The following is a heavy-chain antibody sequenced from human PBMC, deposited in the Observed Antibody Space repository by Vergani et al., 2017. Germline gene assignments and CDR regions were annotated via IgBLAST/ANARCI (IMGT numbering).Heavy chain of an antibody. Sequence: EVQLLESGGGLVQPGGSLRLSCAASGFTFSSYAMSWVRQAPGKGLEWVSAISGSGGSTYYADSVKGRFTISSDNSKNTLYLQMNSLRAEDTAVYYCAKEGLLGKIQLWLLTGYYFDYWGQGTLVTVSS. D-gene: IGHD5-18*01. CDR2: ISGSGGST. J-gene: IGHJ4*02. V-gene: IGHV3-23*01. CDR3: AKEGLLGKIQLWLLTGYYFDY. CDR1: GFTFSSYA.